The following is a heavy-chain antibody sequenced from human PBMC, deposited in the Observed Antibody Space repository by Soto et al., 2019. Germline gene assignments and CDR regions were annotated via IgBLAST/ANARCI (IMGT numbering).Heavy chain of an antibody. J-gene: IGHJ3*02. D-gene: IGHD4-17*01. Sequence: EVQLLESGGGLVQPGGSLRLSCAASGFTFSSYAMSWVRQAPGKGLEWVSAISGSGGSTYYADSVKGRCTFSRDNSKNTLYMQMNSLRAEDTAVYYCAKDLGYGDYEGTDAFDIWGQGTMVTVSS. CDR1: GFTFSSYA. CDR3: AKDLGYGDYEGTDAFDI. CDR2: ISGSGGST. V-gene: IGHV3-23*01.